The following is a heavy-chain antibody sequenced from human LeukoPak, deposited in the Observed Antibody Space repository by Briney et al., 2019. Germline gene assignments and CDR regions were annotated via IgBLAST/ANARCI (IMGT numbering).Heavy chain of an antibody. CDR2: ISYDGSNK. V-gene: IGHV3-30*18. CDR1: GFTFSSYD. D-gene: IGHD1-26*01. J-gene: IGHJ4*02. CDR3: AKEWGSGGSYYSIFDY. Sequence: QSGGSLRLSCAASGFTFSSYDMHWVRQAPGKGLEWVAVISYDGSNKYYADSVKGRFTIPRDNSKNTLYLQMNSLRAEDTAVYYCAKEWGSGGSYYSIFDYWGQGALVTVSS.